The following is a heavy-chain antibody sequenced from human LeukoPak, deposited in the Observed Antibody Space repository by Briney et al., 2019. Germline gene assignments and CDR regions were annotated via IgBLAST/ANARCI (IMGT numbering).Heavy chain of an antibody. CDR1: GYTFTGYY. Sequence: GASVKVSCKASGYTFTGYYMHWVRQAPGQGLEWMGIINPSGGSTSYAQKFQGRVTMTRDMSTSTVYMELSSLRSEDTAVYYCARPLVVAATRSDAFDIWGQGTMVTVSS. CDR2: INPSGGST. D-gene: IGHD2-15*01. J-gene: IGHJ3*02. CDR3: ARPLVVAATRSDAFDI. V-gene: IGHV1-46*01.